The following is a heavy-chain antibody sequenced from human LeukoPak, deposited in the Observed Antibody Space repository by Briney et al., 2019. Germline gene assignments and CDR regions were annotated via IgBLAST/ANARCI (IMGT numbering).Heavy chain of an antibody. CDR3: ARPSGTSREGGAFDI. CDR2: SYYSGST. V-gene: IGHV4-39*01. CDR1: GXXXXXSYX. D-gene: IGHD2-2*01. J-gene: IGHJ3*02. Sequence: GXXXXXSYXWGXXRXXRGKGLEXXGSSYYSGSTYYNPSRKSRVTISVDTSKNQFSLKLSSVTAADTAVYYCARPSGTSREGGAFDIWGQGTMVTVSS.